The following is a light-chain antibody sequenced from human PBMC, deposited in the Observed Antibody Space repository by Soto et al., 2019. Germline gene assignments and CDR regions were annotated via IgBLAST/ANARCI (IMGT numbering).Light chain of an antibody. V-gene: IGKV3-11*01. CDR1: QSVSSY. CDR3: QQYNKWPPRT. J-gene: IGKJ2*01. Sequence: EIVLTQSPATLSLSPGERATLSCRASQSVSSYLAWYQQKPGQAPRLLIYDASNRATGIPARFSGSGSGTDFTLTLSSLQSEDFAVYYCQQYNKWPPRTLGQGTK. CDR2: DAS.